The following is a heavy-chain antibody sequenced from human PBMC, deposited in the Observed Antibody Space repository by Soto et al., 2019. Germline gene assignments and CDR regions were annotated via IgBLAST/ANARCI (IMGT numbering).Heavy chain of an antibody. Sequence: QVQLQQWGAGLLKPSETLSLTCAVYGGSFSGYYWSWIRQPPGKGLEWIGEINHSGSTNFNPSLKSRVTKSVDTSKKQFSLKLSSVTAADTAVYYCARGREVLGVMPPHWYFDLWGRGTLVTVSS. CDR3: ARGREVLGVMPPHWYFDL. D-gene: IGHD3-10*01. J-gene: IGHJ2*01. CDR2: INHSGST. V-gene: IGHV4-34*01. CDR1: GGSFSGYY.